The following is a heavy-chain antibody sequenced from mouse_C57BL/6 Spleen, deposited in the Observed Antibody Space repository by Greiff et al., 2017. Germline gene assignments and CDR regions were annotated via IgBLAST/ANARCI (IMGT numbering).Heavy chain of an antibody. V-gene: IGHV5-17*01. J-gene: IGHJ2*01. CDR2: ISSGSSTI. Sequence: EVMLVESGGGLVKPGGSLKLSCAASGFTFSVYGMHWVRQAPEKGLEWVAYISSGSSTIYYADTVKGRFTISRDNAKNTLFLQMTSLRSEDTAMYYCARGGYWGQGTTLTVSS. CDR1: GFTFSVYG. CDR3: ARGGY.